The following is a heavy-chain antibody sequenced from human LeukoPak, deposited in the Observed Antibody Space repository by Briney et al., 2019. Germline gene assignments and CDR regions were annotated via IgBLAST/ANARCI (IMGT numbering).Heavy chain of an antibody. D-gene: IGHD6-13*01. CDR2: INSDGRST. J-gene: IGHJ5*01. CDR3: AREGAGYSSSWFDS. Sequence: GGSLRLSCAASGFTFRSYWMHWVRQAPGKGLVWVSRINSDGRSTSYADSVKGRFTISRDNSRNTLYVQMNSLRAEDTAVYYCAREGAGYSSSWFDSWGQGTPVTVSS. CDR1: GFTFRSYW. V-gene: IGHV3-74*01.